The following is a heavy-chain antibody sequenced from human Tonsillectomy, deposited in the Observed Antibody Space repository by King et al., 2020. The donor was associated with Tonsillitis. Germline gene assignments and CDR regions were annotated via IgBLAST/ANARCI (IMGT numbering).Heavy chain of an antibody. D-gene: IGHD3-10*01. CDR2: IISSSSYI. Sequence: EVQLVESGGGLVKPGGSLRVSCAASGFTFSSYSMNWVRQAPGKGLEWVSSIISSSSYIYYADSVKGRFTISRDNAKNSLYLQINSLRAEDTAVYYCARDVGFGEWDYYYGMDVWGQGTTVTVSS. V-gene: IGHV3-21*01. CDR3: ARDVGFGEWDYYYGMDV. J-gene: IGHJ6*02. CDR1: GFTFSSYS.